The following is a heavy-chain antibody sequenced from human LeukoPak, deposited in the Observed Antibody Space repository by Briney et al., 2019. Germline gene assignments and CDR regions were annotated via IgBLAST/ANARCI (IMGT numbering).Heavy chain of an antibody. Sequence: ASVKVSCKASGYTFTSYYMHWVRQAPGQGLEWMGIINPSGGSTGYAQKFQGRVTMTRDMSTSTVYMELSSLRSEDTAVYYCARDPPVVVAADDAFDIWGQGTMVTVSS. V-gene: IGHV1-46*01. CDR2: INPSGGST. D-gene: IGHD2-15*01. CDR1: GYTFTSYY. J-gene: IGHJ3*02. CDR3: ARDPPVVVAADDAFDI.